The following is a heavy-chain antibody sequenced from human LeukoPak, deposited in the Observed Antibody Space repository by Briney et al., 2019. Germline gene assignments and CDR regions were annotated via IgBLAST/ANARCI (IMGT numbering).Heavy chain of an antibody. Sequence: GGSLRLSCAASGFTLSSYGMHWVRQAPGKGLEWVAFIRYDGSNKYYADSVKGRFTISRDNSKNTLYLQMNSLRAEDTAVYYCAKGAHRSGWPCLDYWGQGTLVTVSS. V-gene: IGHV3-30*02. CDR3: AKGAHRSGWPCLDY. D-gene: IGHD6-19*01. CDR1: GFTLSSYG. CDR2: IRYDGSNK. J-gene: IGHJ4*02.